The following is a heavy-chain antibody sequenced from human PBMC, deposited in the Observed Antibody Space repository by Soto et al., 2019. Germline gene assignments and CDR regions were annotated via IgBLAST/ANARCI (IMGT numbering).Heavy chain of an antibody. D-gene: IGHD3-16*01. Sequence: PGGSLRLSCAASGFTFSSYSMNWVRQAPGKGLEWVSSISSSSSYIYYADSVKGRFTTSRDNAKNSLYLQMNSLRAEDTAVYYCARARTMIRGYYYYGMDVWGQGTTVTVS. J-gene: IGHJ6*02. CDR3: ARARTMIRGYYYYGMDV. CDR1: GFTFSSYS. V-gene: IGHV3-21*01. CDR2: ISSSSSYI.